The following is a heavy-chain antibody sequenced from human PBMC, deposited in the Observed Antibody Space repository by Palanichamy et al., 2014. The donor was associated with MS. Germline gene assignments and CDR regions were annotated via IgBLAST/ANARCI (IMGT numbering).Heavy chain of an antibody. CDR3: ARHLGSAGYYADN. V-gene: IGHV4-39*01. Sequence: QLQLQESGPGLVKSSETLSLTCTVSGGSISSSSYYWGWIRQPPGKGLEWVGTIYYSGITYYNPSLKSRVTISVDTSKNQFSLKLTSVTAADTAVYYCARHLGSAGYYADNWGQGTLVTVSS. CDR1: GGSISSSSYY. CDR2: IYYSGIT. D-gene: IGHD3-9*01. J-gene: IGHJ4*02.